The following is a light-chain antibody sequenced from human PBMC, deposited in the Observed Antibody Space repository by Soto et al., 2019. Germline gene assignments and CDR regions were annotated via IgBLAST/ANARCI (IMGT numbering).Light chain of an antibody. Sequence: DIQMTQSPSSLSASVGERVTITFQASQDISNYLNWYQQKPGKAPKLLIYDASNLETGVPSRFSGSGSGTDFTFTISSLQPEDIATYYCQQYDNLPLTFGGGTKVDI. CDR3: QQYDNLPLT. CDR2: DAS. CDR1: QDISNY. J-gene: IGKJ4*01. V-gene: IGKV1-33*01.